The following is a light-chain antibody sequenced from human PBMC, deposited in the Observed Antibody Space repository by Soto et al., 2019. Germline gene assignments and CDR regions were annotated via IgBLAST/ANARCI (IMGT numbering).Light chain of an antibody. Sequence: EIVLTQSPATLSLSPGARATLSCRASQSVSSYLAWYQQKPGQAPRLLIYDASNRATGIPARFSGSGSGTDFTLTISSLEPEDLAVYYCQQRSNWTPLTFGGGTKVEIK. CDR1: QSVSSY. V-gene: IGKV3-11*01. CDR3: QQRSNWTPLT. J-gene: IGKJ4*01. CDR2: DAS.